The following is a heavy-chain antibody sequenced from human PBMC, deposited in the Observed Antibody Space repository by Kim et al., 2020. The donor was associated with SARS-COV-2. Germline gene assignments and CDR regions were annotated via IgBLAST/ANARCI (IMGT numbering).Heavy chain of an antibody. V-gene: IGHV4-59*01. Sequence: SETLSLTCTVSGGSISSYYWSWIRQPPGQGLEWIGYIYYSGSTNYNPNLKSRVTISVDTSTNQFSLTLSPVTVADTAASFCARGRGGDISSGFFDYWGEG. CDR3: ARGRGGDISSGFFDY. J-gene: IGHJ4*02. D-gene: IGHD3-10*01. CDR1: GGSISSYY. CDR2: IYYSGST.